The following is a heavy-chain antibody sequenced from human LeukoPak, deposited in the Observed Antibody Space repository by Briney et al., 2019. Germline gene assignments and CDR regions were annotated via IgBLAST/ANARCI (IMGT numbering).Heavy chain of an antibody. CDR3: ARDHYDSSGYSFDAFDI. V-gene: IGHV4-59*01. Sequence: SETLSLTCTVSGGSISSYYWSWIRQPPGKGLEWIGYIYYSGSTNYNPSLKSRVTISVDTSKNQFSLKLSSVPAADTAVYYCARDHYDSSGYSFDAFDIWGQGTMVTVCS. J-gene: IGHJ3*02. CDR1: GGSISSYY. CDR2: IYYSGST. D-gene: IGHD3-22*01.